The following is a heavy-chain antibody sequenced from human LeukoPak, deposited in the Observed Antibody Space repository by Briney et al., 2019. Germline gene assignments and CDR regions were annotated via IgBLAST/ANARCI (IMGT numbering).Heavy chain of an antibody. CDR3: ARGGPFGL. CDR1: GFTFSSYA. V-gene: IGHV3-30-3*01. Sequence: PGRSLRLSCAASGFTFSSYAMHWVRQAPGKGLEWVAVISYDGSNKYYADSVKGRFTISRDNAKNSLYLQMNSLRAEDTAVYYCARGGPFGLWGQGNRVTV. J-gene: IGHJ4*02. CDR2: ISYDGSNK.